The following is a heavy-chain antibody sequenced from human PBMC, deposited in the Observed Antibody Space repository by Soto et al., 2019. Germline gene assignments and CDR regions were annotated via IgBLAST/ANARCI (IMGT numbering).Heavy chain of an antibody. CDR1: GFSCSSYD. CDR2: ILVDGRT. J-gene: IGHJ3*02. V-gene: IGHV3-23*01. Sequence: EVQMFESGGGLAQPGGSLRLSCAASGFSCSSYDMSWVRQAPGKGLEWVSTILVDGRTFYVDSVKGRFTISRDSSQNTVYLQMNSLPAGDTALYYCAKATATGGGAFDICGQGTMVTVSS. D-gene: IGHD2-8*02. CDR3: AKATATGGGAFDI.